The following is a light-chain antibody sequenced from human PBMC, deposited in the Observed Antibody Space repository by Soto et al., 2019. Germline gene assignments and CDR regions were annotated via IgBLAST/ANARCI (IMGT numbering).Light chain of an antibody. CDR2: GAS. Sequence: EIVLTQSPGTLSLSPGERATLSCRASQSVSSSYLAWYQKKPGQAPRLLIYGASSRATGIPDRFSGSGSGRDFTRTISRPEPEDFAVYYCQLYGGSLLFGQGTTLEIK. V-gene: IGKV3-20*01. CDR1: QSVSSSY. CDR3: QLYGGSLL. J-gene: IGKJ2*01.